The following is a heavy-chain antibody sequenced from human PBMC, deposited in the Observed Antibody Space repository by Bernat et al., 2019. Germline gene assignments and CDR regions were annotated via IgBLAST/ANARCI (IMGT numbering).Heavy chain of an antibody. CDR1: GYTFTSYG. CDR2: ISADNGNT. CDR3: ARDSLVESIAASPYYFDS. V-gene: IGHV1-18*04. J-gene: IGHJ4*02. D-gene: IGHD6-6*01. Sequence: QVQLVQSGAEVKKPGASVKVSCKASGYTFTSYGISWVRQAPGQGLEWMGWISADNGNTNYAQKLQGRVTMTTDTSTSTAYIELRSLRSDDTAVYYCARDSLVESIAASPYYFDSWGQGTLVTVSS.